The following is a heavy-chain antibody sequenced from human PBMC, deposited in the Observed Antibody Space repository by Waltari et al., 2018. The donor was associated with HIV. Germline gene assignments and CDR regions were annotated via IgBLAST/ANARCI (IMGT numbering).Heavy chain of an antibody. CDR2: INPNSGGT. CDR1: GYTFTGYY. J-gene: IGHJ5*02. V-gene: IGHV1-2*02. CDR3: ARGGVLMVYAPSNWFDP. D-gene: IGHD2-8*01. Sequence: QVQLVQSGAEVKKPGASVKVSCKASGYTFTGYYMHWVRQAPGQRLEWMGWINPNSGGTNYAQKFQGRVTMTRDTSISTAYMELSRLRSDDTAVYYCARGGVLMVYAPSNWFDPWGQGTLVTVSS.